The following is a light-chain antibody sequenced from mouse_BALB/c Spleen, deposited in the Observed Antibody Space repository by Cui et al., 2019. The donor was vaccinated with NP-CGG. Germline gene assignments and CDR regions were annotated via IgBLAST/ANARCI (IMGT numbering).Light chain of an antibody. V-gene: IGLV1*01. CDR3: ALWYSNHWV. J-gene: IGLJ1*01. Sequence: AVVTPESALTTSPGEKVTFTCRSSTGAVTTSNYANWVQEKPDHLFTGLIGGTNNRAPGVPARFSGSLIGDKAALTITGAQTEDEAIYFCALWYSNHWVFGGGTKLTVL. CDR2: GTN. CDR1: TGAVTTSNY.